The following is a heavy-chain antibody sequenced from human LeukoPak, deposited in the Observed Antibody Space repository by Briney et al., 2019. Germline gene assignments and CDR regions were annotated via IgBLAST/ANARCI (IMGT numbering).Heavy chain of an antibody. CDR1: GFTFSSYW. D-gene: IGHD1-26*01. Sequence: GGSLRLSCAASGFTFSSYWMHWVRQAPGKGLVWVSRINTDGSSTSYADSVKGRFTISRDNAKNTLYLQMNSLRAEDTAVYYCARVKVGATVDDAFDIWGQGTMVTVSS. V-gene: IGHV3-74*01. CDR2: INTDGSST. J-gene: IGHJ3*02. CDR3: ARVKVGATVDDAFDI.